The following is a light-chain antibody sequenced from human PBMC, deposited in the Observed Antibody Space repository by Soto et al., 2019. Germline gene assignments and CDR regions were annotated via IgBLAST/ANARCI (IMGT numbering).Light chain of an antibody. V-gene: IGKV3-11*01. Sequence: ESLLTQSPGTLSLSPGERATLSCRASQSISFYLTCYQHKPGQAPRLLIYDASNRATGIPARFSGSGYGTDFTLTISSLEPEDFAVYYCQQRSNWPTFGQGTRLEI. CDR2: DAS. J-gene: IGKJ5*01. CDR3: QQRSNWPT. CDR1: QSISFY.